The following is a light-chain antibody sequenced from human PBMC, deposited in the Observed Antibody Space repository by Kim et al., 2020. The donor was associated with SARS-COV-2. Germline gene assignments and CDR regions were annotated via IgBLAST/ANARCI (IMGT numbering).Light chain of an antibody. J-gene: IGKJ1*01. CDR2: DAS. CDR3: QESKSNSWT. V-gene: IGKV1-5*01. CDR1: QSISIW. Sequence: GDRVTIPCRASQSISIWLVWYQQKPGKAPNLLIYDASNLESGVPSRFSGSGSGTEFTLTISSLQPDDFATYYCQESKSNSWTFGRGTKVEIK.